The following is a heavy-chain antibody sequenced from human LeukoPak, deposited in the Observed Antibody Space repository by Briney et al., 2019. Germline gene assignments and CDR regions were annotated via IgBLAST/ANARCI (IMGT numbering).Heavy chain of an antibody. Sequence: ASVKVSCKASGYILTNYAINWVRQAPGQGLEWMGWISAYNGNTNYAQKLQGRVTMTTDTSTSTAYMELRSLRSDDTAVYYCARLGVRGVIITLAWFDPWGQGTLVTVSS. J-gene: IGHJ5*02. CDR1: GYILTNYA. V-gene: IGHV1-18*01. CDR2: ISAYNGNT. CDR3: ARLGVRGVIITLAWFDP. D-gene: IGHD3-10*01.